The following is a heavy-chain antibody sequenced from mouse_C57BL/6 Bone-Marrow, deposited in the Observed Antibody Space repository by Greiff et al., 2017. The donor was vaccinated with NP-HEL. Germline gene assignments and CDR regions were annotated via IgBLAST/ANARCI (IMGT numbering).Heavy chain of an antibody. J-gene: IGHJ2*01. V-gene: IGHV1-76*01. Sequence: QVQLQQSGAELVRPGASVKLSCKASGYTFTDYYINWVKQRPGQGLEWIARIYPGSGNTYYNEKFKGKATLTAETSSSTAYMQRSSLTSEDSAVYFWAREGEDWGQGTTLTVSS. CDR3: AREGED. CDR1: GYTFTDYY. CDR2: IYPGSGNT.